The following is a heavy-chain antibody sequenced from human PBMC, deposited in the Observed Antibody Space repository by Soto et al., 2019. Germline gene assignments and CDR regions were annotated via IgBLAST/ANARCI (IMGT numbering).Heavy chain of an antibody. J-gene: IGHJ6*02. CDR1: GGSISSGGYY. V-gene: IGHV4-31*03. CDR2: IYYSGST. CDR3: ARDSTTPYGMDV. Sequence: SETLSLTCTVSGGSISSGGYYWSWIRQHPGKGLEWIGYIYYSGSTYYNPSLKSRVTISVDTSKNQFSLKLSSVTAADTAVYYCARDSTTPYGMDVWGQGTTVTVSS. D-gene: IGHD4-4*01.